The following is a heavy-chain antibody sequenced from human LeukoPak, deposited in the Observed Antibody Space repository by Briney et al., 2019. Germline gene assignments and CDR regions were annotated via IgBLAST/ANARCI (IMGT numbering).Heavy chain of an antibody. D-gene: IGHD2-2*01. J-gene: IGHJ4*02. CDR1: GYTFTGYH. CDR3: ARDYCSSTSCLFDY. CDR2: INPNSGDT. V-gene: IGHV1-2*06. Sequence: ASVKVSCKPSGYTFTGYHMHWVRQAPGQGLEWMGRINPNSGDTNYAQNFQGRVTMTRDTSISTAYMELSRLRSDDTAVYYCARDYCSSTSCLFDYWGQGTLVTVSS.